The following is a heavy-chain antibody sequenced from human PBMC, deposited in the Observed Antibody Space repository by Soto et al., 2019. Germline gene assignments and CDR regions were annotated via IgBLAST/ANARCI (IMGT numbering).Heavy chain of an antibody. D-gene: IGHD6-19*01. CDR2: INAGNGNT. CDR1: GYTFTSYA. Sequence: QVQLVQSGAEVKKPGASVKVSCKASGYTFTSYAMHWVRQAPGQRLEWMGWINAGNGNTKYSQKFQGRVTITRDTAASTAYMELSSLRSEDTAVYYCARGPDLSGWPNFDYWGQGTLVTVPS. CDR3: ARGPDLSGWPNFDY. V-gene: IGHV1-3*01. J-gene: IGHJ4*02.